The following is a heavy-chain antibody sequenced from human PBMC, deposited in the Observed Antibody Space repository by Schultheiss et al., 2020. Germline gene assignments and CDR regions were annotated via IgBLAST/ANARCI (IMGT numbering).Heavy chain of an antibody. CDR2: ISSSSSTI. CDR1: RFTFSSYS. V-gene: IGHV3-48*02. D-gene: IGHD2-2*02. Sequence: GGSLRLSCAASRFTFSSYSMNWVRQAPGKGLEWVSYISSSSSTIYYADSVKGRFTISRDNAKNSLYLQMNSLRDEDTAVYYCARVQVPAAIWYYYYMDVWGKGTTVTVSS. J-gene: IGHJ6*03. CDR3: ARVQVPAAIWYYYYMDV.